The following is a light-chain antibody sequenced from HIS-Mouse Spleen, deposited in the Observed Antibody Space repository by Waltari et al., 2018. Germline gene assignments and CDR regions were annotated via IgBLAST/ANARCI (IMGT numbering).Light chain of an antibody. CDR1: SLRSYY. CDR2: GKN. Sequence: SSELTQDPAVSVALGQTVRSTCQGDSLRSYYASGYQQKPGQATVLVLYGKNNRPSGIPDRFSGSSSGNTASLTITGAQAEDEADYYCNSRDSSGNHVVFGGGTKLTVL. J-gene: IGLJ2*01. CDR3: NSRDSSGNHVV. V-gene: IGLV3-19*01.